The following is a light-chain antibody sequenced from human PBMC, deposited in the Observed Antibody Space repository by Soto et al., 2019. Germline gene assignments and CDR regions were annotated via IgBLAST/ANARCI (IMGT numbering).Light chain of an antibody. CDR1: QSVPGGY. CDR2: DTS. V-gene: IGKV3-20*01. J-gene: IGKJ5*01. Sequence: EIVLTQSPGTLSLSPGERATLSCRASQSVPGGYLAWYQQKGGQAPRLLIYDTSDRATGIPDRFSGTGSGTDFTRPISILEPEDFAVYLCQQYGGSPITFGLGTRLETK. CDR3: QQYGGSPIT.